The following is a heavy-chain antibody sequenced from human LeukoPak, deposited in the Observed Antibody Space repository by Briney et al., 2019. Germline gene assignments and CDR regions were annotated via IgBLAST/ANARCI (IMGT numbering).Heavy chain of an antibody. Sequence: GGSLRLSCAASGFTFSNYGMHWVRQAPGKGLEWGAVISYDGSNKYYTDSVKGRFTISRDNSKNTLYLQMNSLRAEDTAVYYCAKDRPAGYDGLVDYWGQGTLVTVSS. J-gene: IGHJ4*02. CDR1: GFTFSNYG. D-gene: IGHD5-12*01. V-gene: IGHV3-30*18. CDR2: ISYDGSNK. CDR3: AKDRPAGYDGLVDY.